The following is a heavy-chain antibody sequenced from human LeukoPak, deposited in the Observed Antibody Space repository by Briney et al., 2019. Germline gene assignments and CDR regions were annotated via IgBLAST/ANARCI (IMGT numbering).Heavy chain of an antibody. CDR2: ISGSGGST. CDR1: GFTFSSYG. V-gene: IGHV3-23*01. CDR3: AKDDAWLQYGN. D-gene: IGHD5-24*01. Sequence: GGSLRLSCAASGFTFSSYGMSWVRQAPGKGLEWVSAISGSGGSTYYADSVKGRFTISRDNSKNTLYLQMNSLRAEDTAVYYCAKDDAWLQYGNWGRGTLVTVSS. J-gene: IGHJ4*02.